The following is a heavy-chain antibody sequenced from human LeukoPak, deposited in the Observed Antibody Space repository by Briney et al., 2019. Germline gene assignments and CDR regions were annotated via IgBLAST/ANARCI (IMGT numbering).Heavy chain of an antibody. Sequence: SETLSLTCTVSGGSISGSSYYWAWIRQPPGKGLEWIGSIYYSGNTYYNPSLKSRVTISVDTSKNQFSLELSSVTAADTAVYYCARTPSVYCSGSNCYPGHLDFWGQGTLVTVSS. J-gene: IGHJ4*02. CDR2: IYYSGNT. CDR3: ARTPSVYCSGSNCYPGHLDF. CDR1: GGSISGSSYY. D-gene: IGHD2-15*01. V-gene: IGHV4-39*07.